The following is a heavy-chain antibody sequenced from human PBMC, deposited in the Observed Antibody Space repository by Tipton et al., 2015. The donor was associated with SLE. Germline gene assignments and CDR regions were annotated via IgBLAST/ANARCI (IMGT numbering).Heavy chain of an antibody. CDR1: GFTFSSFS. J-gene: IGHJ5*02. V-gene: IGHV3-21*01. D-gene: IGHD1-1*01. CDR2: ISSSSSYI. Sequence: SLRLSCAASGFTFSSFSMNWVRQAPGKGLEWVSSISSSSSYIYYADSVKGRFTISRDNAKNSLYLKMNSLRAEDTAVYYCARDKGTNWFDPWGQGTLVTVSS. CDR3: ARDKGTNWFDP.